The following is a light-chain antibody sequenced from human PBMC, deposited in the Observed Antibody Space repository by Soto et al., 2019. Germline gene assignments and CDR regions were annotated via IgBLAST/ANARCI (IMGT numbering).Light chain of an antibody. CDR2: DAS. CDR3: QQYGGSPRT. CDR1: QTVSNY. V-gene: IGKV3-20*01. J-gene: IGKJ1*01. Sequence: EIVLTQSPGTLSLSPGERATLSCRASQTVSNYLAWYQQKPGLAPRLLIYDASTRATGIPDRFSGSGSGTDFTLTISRLEPEDFAVYYCQQYGGSPRTFGQGTKVEIK.